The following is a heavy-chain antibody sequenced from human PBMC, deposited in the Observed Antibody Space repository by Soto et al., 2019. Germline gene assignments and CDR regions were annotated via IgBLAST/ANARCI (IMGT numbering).Heavy chain of an antibody. J-gene: IGHJ4*02. CDR1: GYTFTDYD. V-gene: IGHV1-8*01. CDR3: ARFVRHQLPTIDY. Sequence: QVQLVQSGAEVKKPGASVRVSCKASGYTFTDYDINWVRLATGQGLEWMGWMNPSSDYTGYAQKCQGRVTMTWDTSISTAYMELSSLTSADTAVYYCARFVRHQLPTIDYWGQGALVTVSS. CDR2: MNPSSDYT. D-gene: IGHD1-26*01.